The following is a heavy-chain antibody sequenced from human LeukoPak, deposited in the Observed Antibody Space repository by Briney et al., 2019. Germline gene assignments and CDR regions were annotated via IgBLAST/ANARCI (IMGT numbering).Heavy chain of an antibody. V-gene: IGHV4-34*01. D-gene: IGHD5-18*01. CDR1: GGSFSGYY. Sequence: SETLSLICAVYGGSFSGYYWSWIRQPPGKGLEWIGEINHSGSTNYNPSLKSRVTISVDTSKNQFSLKLSSVTAADTAVYYCARSAYSYGYGYWGQGTLVTVSS. J-gene: IGHJ4*02. CDR2: INHSGST. CDR3: ARSAYSYGYGY.